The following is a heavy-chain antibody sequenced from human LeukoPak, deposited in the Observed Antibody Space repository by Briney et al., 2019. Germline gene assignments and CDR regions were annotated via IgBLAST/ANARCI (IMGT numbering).Heavy chain of an antibody. CDR3: ANKHDYSNAAPEWGFDS. CDR2: ISGSSSHT. V-gene: IGHV3-23*01. J-gene: IGHJ4*02. D-gene: IGHD3-3*01. CDR1: GFNFNIYA. Sequence: GGSLRLSCVASGFNFNIYAMSWVRQAPGKGLEWVSGISGSSSHTLDADSVRGRFIISRDNTRNTLYLHMSSLRVEDTALYYCANKHDYSNAAPEWGFDSWGQGALVTVSS.